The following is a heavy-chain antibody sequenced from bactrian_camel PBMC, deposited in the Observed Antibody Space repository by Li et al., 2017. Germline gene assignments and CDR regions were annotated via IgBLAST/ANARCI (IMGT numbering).Heavy chain of an antibody. CDR2: HYSDGSDP. Sequence: QLVESGGGLVQPGGSLTLSCAVSGLPLSSTGMSWLRRAPGKGLEWVSTHYSDGSDPHYADSVKGRFTISRDNAKGTVYLQMNSLKSKDTALYYCAATMPGTWYGHNYWGQGTQVTVS. V-gene: IGHV3S7*01. CDR1: GLPLSSTG. CDR3: AATMPGTWYGHNY. J-gene: IGHJ4*01. D-gene: IGHD6*01.